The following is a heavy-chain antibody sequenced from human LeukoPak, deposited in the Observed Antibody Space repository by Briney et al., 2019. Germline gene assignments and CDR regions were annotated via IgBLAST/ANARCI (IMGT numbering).Heavy chain of an antibody. CDR1: GGSISSSSYY. Sequence: SETLSLTCTVSGGSISSSSYYWGWIRQPPGKGLEWIGFIYYSGSTNYNPSLKSRVTISVDTSKNQFSLKLSSVTAADTAVYYCARGAYSSSEPYDYWGQGTLVTVSS. CDR2: IYYSGST. D-gene: IGHD6-6*01. CDR3: ARGAYSSSEPYDY. J-gene: IGHJ4*02. V-gene: IGHV4-61*05.